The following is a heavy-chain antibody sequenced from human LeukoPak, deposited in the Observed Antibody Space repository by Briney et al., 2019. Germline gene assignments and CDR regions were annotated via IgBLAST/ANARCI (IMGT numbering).Heavy chain of an antibody. CDR2: IYHSGST. D-gene: IGHD3-22*01. V-gene: IGHV4-30-2*01. CDR3: ARAYYDSSGYYYAFDI. J-gene: IGHJ3*02. CDR1: GVTFSSHW. Sequence: LRLSCVVSGVTFSSHWMSWIRQPPGKGLEWIGYIYHSGSTYYNPSLKSRVTISVDRSKNQFSLKLSSVTAADTAVYYCARAYYDSSGYYYAFDIWGQGTMVTVSS.